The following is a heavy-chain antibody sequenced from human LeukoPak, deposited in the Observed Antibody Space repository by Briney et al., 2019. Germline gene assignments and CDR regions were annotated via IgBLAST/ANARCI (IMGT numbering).Heavy chain of an antibody. J-gene: IGHJ4*02. V-gene: IGHV3-33*01. Sequence: GGSLRLSCAASGFTFSSYGMHWVRQAPGKGLEWVALIWYDGSNGYHADSVKGRFTISRDNSKNTLYLQMNSLRAEDTAVYYCARARTFGGVIVIPYYFDYWGQGTLVTVSS. CDR1: GFTFSSYG. D-gene: IGHD3-16*02. CDR3: ARARTFGGVIVIPYYFDY. CDR2: IWYDGSNG.